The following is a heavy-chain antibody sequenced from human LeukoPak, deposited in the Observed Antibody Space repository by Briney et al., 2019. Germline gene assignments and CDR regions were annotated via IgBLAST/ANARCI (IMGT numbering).Heavy chain of an antibody. V-gene: IGHV4-61*02. CDR2: IYTSGST. CDR1: GGSISSGSYY. J-gene: IGHJ6*03. Sequence: PSQTLSLTCTVSGGSISSGSYYWSWIRQPAGKGLEWIGRIYTSGSTNYNPSLKSRVTMSVDTSKNQFSLKLSSVTAADTAVYYCAREPRRYCSSTSCYEAVYYYYYYYMDVWGKGTTVTVSS. CDR3: AREPRRYCSSTSCYEAVYYYYYYYMDV. D-gene: IGHD2-2*01.